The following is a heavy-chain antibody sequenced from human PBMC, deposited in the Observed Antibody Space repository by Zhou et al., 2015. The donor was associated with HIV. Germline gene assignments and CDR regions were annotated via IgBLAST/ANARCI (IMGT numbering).Heavy chain of an antibody. V-gene: IGHV1-18*01. CDR1: GYTFTSYG. D-gene: IGHD3-22*01. Sequence: QVQLVQSGAEVKKPGASVKVSCKASGYTFTSYGISWVRQAPGQGLEWMGWISAYNGNTNYAQKLQGRVTMTTDTSTSTAYMELRSLRSDDTAVYYCARALNYDYYDSSGSLGAAFDIWAKGQWSPSLQ. CDR2: ISAYNGNT. J-gene: IGHJ3*02. CDR3: ARALNYDYYDSSGSLGAAFDI.